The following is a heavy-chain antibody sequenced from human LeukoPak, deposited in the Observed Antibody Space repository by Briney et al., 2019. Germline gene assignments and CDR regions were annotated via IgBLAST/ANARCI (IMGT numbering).Heavy chain of an antibody. J-gene: IGHJ4*02. Sequence: GGSLRLSCAASGFTFSSYGMHWVRQAPGKGLEWVAVIWYDGSNKYYADSVKGRFTISRDNSKNTLYLQMNSLRAEDTALYYCASLGYCSGGSCYARRDYWGQGTLVTVSS. D-gene: IGHD2-15*01. CDR1: GFTFSSYG. CDR3: ASLGYCSGGSCYARRDY. V-gene: IGHV3-33*01. CDR2: IWYDGSNK.